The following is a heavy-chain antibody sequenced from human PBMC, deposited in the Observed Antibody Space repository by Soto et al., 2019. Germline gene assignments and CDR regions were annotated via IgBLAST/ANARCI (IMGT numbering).Heavy chain of an antibody. D-gene: IGHD3-22*01. Sequence: EVQLVESGGGLVQPGGSLRLSCAASGFTFRSHWMSWVRQAPGKGLEWVANIKQDGSEKYYVDSVKGRVTISRDNAKNSLYLRMNSLRAEDTAVYYCARADYYDSSGYYCGNWGQGTLVTVSS. V-gene: IGHV3-7*04. CDR2: IKQDGSEK. J-gene: IGHJ4*02. CDR3: ARADYYDSSGYYCGN. CDR1: GFTFRSHW.